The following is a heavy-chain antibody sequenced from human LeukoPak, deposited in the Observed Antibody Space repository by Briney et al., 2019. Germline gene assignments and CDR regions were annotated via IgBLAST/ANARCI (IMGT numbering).Heavy chain of an antibody. Sequence: QPGRSLRLSCAASGFTFDDYAMHWVRQAPGKGLEWVSGISRNSGSIGYADSVKGRFTISRDNAKNSLYLQMNSLRAEDTALYYCAKDGNYYGSGSYYNHWGQGTLVTVSS. D-gene: IGHD3-10*01. CDR2: ISRNSGSI. V-gene: IGHV3-9*01. CDR1: GFTFDDYA. CDR3: AKDGNYYGSGSYYNH. J-gene: IGHJ5*02.